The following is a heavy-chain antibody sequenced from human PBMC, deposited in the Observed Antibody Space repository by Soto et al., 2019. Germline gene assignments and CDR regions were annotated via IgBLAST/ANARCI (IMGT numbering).Heavy chain of an antibody. Sequence: GESLKISCAASGFTFSSYGMHWVRQAPGKGLEWVAVIWYDGSNKYYADSVKGRFTISRDNSKNMLYLQMNSLRAEDTAVYYCAREGYYYDSSGFRTYDAFDIWGQGTMVTVSS. J-gene: IGHJ3*02. CDR1: GFTFSSYG. CDR3: AREGYYYDSSGFRTYDAFDI. D-gene: IGHD3-22*01. V-gene: IGHV3-33*01. CDR2: IWYDGSNK.